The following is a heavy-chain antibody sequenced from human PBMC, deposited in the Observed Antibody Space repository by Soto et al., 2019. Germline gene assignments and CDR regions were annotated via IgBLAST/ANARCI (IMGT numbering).Heavy chain of an antibody. J-gene: IGHJ6*02. CDR2: IIPIFGTA. CDR1: GGTFSSYA. CDR3: ARSMYSTSAQLYYGMDV. D-gene: IGHD6-6*01. V-gene: IGHV1-69*13. Sequence: SVKVSCKASGGTFSSYAISWVRQAPGQGLEWMGGIIPIFGTANYAQKFQGRVTITADESTSTAYMELSSATAADTAVYYCARSMYSTSAQLYYGMDVWGQGTTVTVS.